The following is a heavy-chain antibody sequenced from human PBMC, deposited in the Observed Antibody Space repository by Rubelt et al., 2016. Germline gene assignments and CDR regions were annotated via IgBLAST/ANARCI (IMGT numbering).Heavy chain of an antibody. J-gene: IGHJ4*02. CDR2: INIDAVTT. CDR1: GFTFSTFA. D-gene: IGHD6-13*01. Sequence: EVQLVESGGGLVQPGGSLRLSCAASGFTFSTFAMSWVRQAPGKGPVWVARINIDAVTTTYADSVKGRFTISRDNAKNTVQLQMNSLSVVDTAVYDCAQGGGGGDSCFDCWGQGTLVTVSS. V-gene: IGHV3-23*04. CDR3: AQGGGGGDSCFDC.